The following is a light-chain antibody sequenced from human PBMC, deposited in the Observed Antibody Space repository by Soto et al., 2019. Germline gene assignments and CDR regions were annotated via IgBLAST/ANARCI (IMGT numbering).Light chain of an antibody. CDR1: QSVSSN. CDR2: GAS. CDR3: QQYDNLPPLT. Sequence: EIVMTQSPATLSVSPGERATLSCRASQSVSSNLAWYQQKPGQAPGLLIYGASTRATGIPARFSGSWSETEFTLTISSLQSEDFVVYYCQQYDNLPPLTFGGGTKVEIK. V-gene: IGKV3-15*01. J-gene: IGKJ4*01.